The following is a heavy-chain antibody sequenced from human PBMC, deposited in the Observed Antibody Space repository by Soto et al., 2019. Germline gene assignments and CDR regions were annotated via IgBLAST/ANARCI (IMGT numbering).Heavy chain of an antibody. Sequence: EVQLVDSGGALVQPGGSLRLSCAASGFTFSTYWMSWVRQAPGKGLEWVANIDPDVSQKYYVDSVKGQFTTSRGNAKTSLYLQMNSLRAEDTAVYYCARDMGPSGAYGYWGQGTLVTVSS. V-gene: IGHV3-7*03. D-gene: IGHD1-26*01. CDR3: ARDMGPSGAYGY. CDR1: GFTFSTYW. CDR2: IDPDVSQK. J-gene: IGHJ4*02.